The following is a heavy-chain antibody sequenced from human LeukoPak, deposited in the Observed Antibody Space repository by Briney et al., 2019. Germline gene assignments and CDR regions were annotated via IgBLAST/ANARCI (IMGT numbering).Heavy chain of an antibody. CDR3: ARYKMDV. V-gene: IGHV3-7*01. CDR2: INQEGSEK. CDR1: GFSLNTYW. D-gene: IGHD1-1*01. J-gene: IGHJ6*02. Sequence: PGGSLRLSCAASGFSLNTYWMIWVRQAPGKGLEWVANINQEGSEKYYVDSVKGRFTISKDNARNSLYLQMNSLRPEDTAVYYCARYKMDVWGQGTTVTVSS.